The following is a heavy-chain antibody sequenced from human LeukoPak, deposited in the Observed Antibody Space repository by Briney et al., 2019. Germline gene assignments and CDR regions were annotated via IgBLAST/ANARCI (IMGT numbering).Heavy chain of an antibody. CDR2: IYYSGST. Sequence: PSESLSLTCTVSGGSISSDYWSWIRQAPGKGVEGSGYIYYSGSTNYNPSIKRRVTISVDKSKNKFSRKVSSVTAGDKAVYYCAIGSGSPAFHYWGQGALLTVSS. CDR3: AIGSGSPAFHY. J-gene: IGHJ4*02. D-gene: IGHD1-26*01. CDR1: GGSISSDY. V-gene: IGHV4-59*01.